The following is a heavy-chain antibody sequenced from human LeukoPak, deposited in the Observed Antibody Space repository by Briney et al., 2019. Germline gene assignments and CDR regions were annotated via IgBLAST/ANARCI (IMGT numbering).Heavy chain of an antibody. J-gene: IGHJ4*02. CDR1: GFTFDDYA. Sequence: GRSLRLSCAASGFTFDDYAMHWVRHAPGKGLEWVSGISWNSGSIDYADSVKGRFTISRDNAKNSLYLQMNSLRAEDTALYYCAKGGYYSPYYFDYWGQGTLVTVSS. D-gene: IGHD3-22*01. CDR3: AKGGYYSPYYFDY. CDR2: ISWNSGSI. V-gene: IGHV3-9*01.